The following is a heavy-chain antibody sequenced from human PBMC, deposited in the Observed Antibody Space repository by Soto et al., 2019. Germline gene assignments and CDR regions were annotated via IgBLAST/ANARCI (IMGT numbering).Heavy chain of an antibody. Sequence: PGGSLRLSCAASGFTFSSYAMHWVRQAPGKGLDWVAVISYDGSNKYYADSVKGRFTISRDNSKNTLYLQMNSLRAEDTAVYYCARGHSSGYYFDYWGQGTLVTVSS. CDR1: GFTFSSYA. CDR2: ISYDGSNK. V-gene: IGHV3-30-3*01. CDR3: ARGHSSGYYFDY. J-gene: IGHJ4*02. D-gene: IGHD3-22*01.